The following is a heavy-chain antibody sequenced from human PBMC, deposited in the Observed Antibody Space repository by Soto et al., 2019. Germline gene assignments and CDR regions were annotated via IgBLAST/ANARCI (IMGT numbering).Heavy chain of an antibody. CDR2: IYHTGNT. CDR3: ASSYSGYLDN. CDR1: GGSMSSGAYY. V-gene: IGHV4-31*03. Sequence: QVQLQESGPGLVKPSQTLSLTCSVSGGSMSSGAYYWNWIRQHPGKGLEWIAYIYHTGNTYYNPSLRSRTTISVDTSENQFSLKLTSVTDADTAVYYCASSYSGYLDNWGQGTLVTLSS. J-gene: IGHJ4*02. D-gene: IGHD3-22*01.